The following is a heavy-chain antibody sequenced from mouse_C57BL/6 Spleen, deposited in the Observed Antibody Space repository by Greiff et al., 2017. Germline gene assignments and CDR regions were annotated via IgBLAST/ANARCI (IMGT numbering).Heavy chain of an antibody. Sequence: QVQLQQSGAELARPGASVKLSCKASGYTFTSYGISWVKQRTGQGLEWIGEIYPRSGNTYYNEKFKGKATLTADKSSSTAYMELRSLTSEDSAVYFCARRGSTKVEYAMDDWGQGTSVT. J-gene: IGHJ4*01. CDR3: ARRGSTKVEYAMDD. CDR1: GYTFTSYG. CDR2: IYPRSGNT. D-gene: IGHD1-1*01. V-gene: IGHV1-81*01.